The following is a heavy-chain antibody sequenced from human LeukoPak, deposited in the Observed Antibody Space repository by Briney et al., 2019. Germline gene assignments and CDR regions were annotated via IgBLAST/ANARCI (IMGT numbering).Heavy chain of an antibody. Sequence: GGSLRLSCAASGFTFISYWRSWIRQAPGKGLEWVANIKQHGSEKYYVDSVEGRFTISRDNAKNSLYLQMNTLRAEDTAVYDCAKGCSTVTSSDYYDFWGQGTLVTVSS. J-gene: IGHJ4*02. V-gene: IGHV3-7*01. D-gene: IGHD4-11*01. CDR3: AKGCSTVTSSDYYDF. CDR1: GFTFISYW. CDR2: IKQHGSEK.